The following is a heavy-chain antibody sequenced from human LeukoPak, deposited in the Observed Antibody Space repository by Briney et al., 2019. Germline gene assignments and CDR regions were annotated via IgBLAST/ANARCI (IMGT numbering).Heavy chain of an antibody. Sequence: SETLSLTCTVSGGSISSSSYYWGWIRQPPGKGLEWIGSIYYSGSTYYNPSLKSRVTISVDTSKNQFSLKLSSVTAADTAVYYCARQNLSVDYYYYGMDVWGQGTTVTVSS. CDR2: IYYSGST. CDR3: ARQNLSVDYYYYGMDV. V-gene: IGHV4-39*07. J-gene: IGHJ6*02. D-gene: IGHD3-16*01. CDR1: GGSISSSSYY.